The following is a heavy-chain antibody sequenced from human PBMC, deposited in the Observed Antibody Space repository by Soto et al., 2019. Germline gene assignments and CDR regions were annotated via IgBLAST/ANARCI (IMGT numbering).Heavy chain of an antibody. Sequence: HPGGSLRLSCVVSGFSFSTFAMSWVRQAPGKGLEWVSGISGGGGTTYYAASVKGRFTISRDNSKNTLYLQLNSLRAEDTAVYYCGKERGYYYYYAMDVWGQGXTVTVYS. CDR1: GFSFSTFA. CDR3: GKERGYYYYYAMDV. J-gene: IGHJ6*02. V-gene: IGHV3-23*01. D-gene: IGHD3-10*01. CDR2: ISGGGGTT.